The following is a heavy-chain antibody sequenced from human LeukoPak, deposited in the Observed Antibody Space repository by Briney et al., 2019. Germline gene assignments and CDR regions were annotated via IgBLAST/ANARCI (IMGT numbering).Heavy chain of an antibody. V-gene: IGHV3-23*01. Sequence: GGSLRLSCLPSGFTFSTYAVSLVRQAPGKGLEWVSTITVSGGSTYYADSVKGRFTNSRDNSKNTLFLQMNSLRAEDTAVYYCTKVVGRGSGDPDWGQGTLVTVSS. CDR2: ITVSGGST. CDR3: TKVVGRGSGDPD. J-gene: IGHJ4*02. D-gene: IGHD7-27*01. CDR1: GFTFSTYA.